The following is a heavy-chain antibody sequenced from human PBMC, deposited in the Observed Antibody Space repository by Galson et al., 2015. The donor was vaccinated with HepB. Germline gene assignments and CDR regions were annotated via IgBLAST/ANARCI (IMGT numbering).Heavy chain of an antibody. CDR3: ASRSGPQWLVRNWYFDL. Sequence: SETLSLTCTVSGGSISSSSYYWGWIRQPPGKGLEWIGSIYYSGSTYYNPSLKSRVTISVDTSKNQFSLKLSSVTAADTAVYYCASRSGPQWLVRNWYFDLWGRGTLVTVSS. D-gene: IGHD6-19*01. CDR2: IYYSGST. V-gene: IGHV4-39*01. J-gene: IGHJ2*01. CDR1: GGSISSSSYY.